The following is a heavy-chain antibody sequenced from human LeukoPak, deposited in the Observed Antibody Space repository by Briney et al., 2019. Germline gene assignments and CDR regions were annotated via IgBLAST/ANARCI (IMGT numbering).Heavy chain of an antibody. CDR2: IYHSGST. CDR1: GGSISSGGDY. D-gene: IGHD2-2*01. J-gene: IGHJ3*02. V-gene: IGHV4-30-2*01. Sequence: SQTLSLTCTVSGGSISSGGDYWSWIRQPPGKGLEWIGYIYHSGSTYYNPSLKSRVTISVDRSKNQFSLKLSSVTAADTAVYYCARDASSSANAFDIWGQGTMVTVSS. CDR3: ARDASSSANAFDI.